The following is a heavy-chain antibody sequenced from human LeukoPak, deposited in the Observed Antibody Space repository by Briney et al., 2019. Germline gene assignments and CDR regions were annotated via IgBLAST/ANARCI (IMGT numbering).Heavy chain of an antibody. V-gene: IGHV3-30*03. CDR2: ISYDGSNK. D-gene: IGHD3-3*01. CDR1: GFTFSSYG. Sequence: PGRSLRLSCAASGFTFSSYGMHWVRQAPGKGLEWVAVISYDGSNKYYADSVKGRFTISRDNSKNTLYLQMNSLRAEDTAVYYCARVGPSAGYYFDSWGQGTLVTVSS. J-gene: IGHJ4*02. CDR3: ARVGPSAGYYFDS.